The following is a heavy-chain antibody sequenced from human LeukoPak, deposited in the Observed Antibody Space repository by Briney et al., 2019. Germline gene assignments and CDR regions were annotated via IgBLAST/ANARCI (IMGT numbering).Heavy chain of an antibody. CDR1: GFTFSDSA. V-gene: IGHV4-34*01. J-gene: IGHJ4*02. CDR2: INHSGST. Sequence: KPGGSLRLSCAASGFTFSDSAIHWVRQPPGKGLEWIGEINHSGSTNYNPSLKSRVTISVDTSKNQFSLKLSSVTAADTAVYYCARRWLHRKGFDYWGQGTLVTVSS. CDR3: ARRWLHRKGFDY. D-gene: IGHD5-24*01.